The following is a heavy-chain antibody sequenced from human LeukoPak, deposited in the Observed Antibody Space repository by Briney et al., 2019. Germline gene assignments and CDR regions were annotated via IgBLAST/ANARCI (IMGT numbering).Heavy chain of an antibody. V-gene: IGHV4-34*01. J-gene: IGHJ6*03. CDR1: GGSFSGYY. Sequence: KPSETLSLTCAVYGGSFSGYYWSWIRQPPGKGLEWIGEINHSGSTNYNPSLKSRVTISVDTSKNQFSLKLSSVTAADTAVYYCARGGGRGFYSSSWYPYYYYYMDVWGKGTTVTVSS. CDR3: ARGGGRGFYSSSWYPYYYYYMDV. CDR2: INHSGST. D-gene: IGHD6-13*01.